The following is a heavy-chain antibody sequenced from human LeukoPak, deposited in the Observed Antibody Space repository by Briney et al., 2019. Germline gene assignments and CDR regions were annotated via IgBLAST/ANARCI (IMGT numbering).Heavy chain of an antibody. CDR1: GGSFSGYY. Sequence: SETLSLTCAVYGGSFSGYYWSWIRQPPGKGLEWIGEINHSGSTNYNPSLKSRVTISVDTSKNQFSLKLSSVTAADTAVYYCARGLHGSGSYYRWFGPWGQGTLVTVSS. CDR3: ARGLHGSGSYYRWFGP. V-gene: IGHV4-34*01. D-gene: IGHD3-10*01. CDR2: INHSGST. J-gene: IGHJ5*02.